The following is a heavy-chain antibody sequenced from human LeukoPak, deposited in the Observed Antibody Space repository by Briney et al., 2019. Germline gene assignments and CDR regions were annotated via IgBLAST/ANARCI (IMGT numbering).Heavy chain of an antibody. J-gene: IGHJ4*02. CDR2: ISGSGGST. D-gene: IGHD1-26*01. V-gene: IGHV3-23*01. Sequence: GGSLRLSCAASGFTFSSYAMSWVRQAPGKGLEWVSAISGSGGSTYYADSMKGRFTISRDNSKNTLYLQMNSLRAEDTAVYYCAKGSGSYRTGLDCWGQGTLVTVSS. CDR1: GFTFSSYA. CDR3: AKGSGSYRTGLDC.